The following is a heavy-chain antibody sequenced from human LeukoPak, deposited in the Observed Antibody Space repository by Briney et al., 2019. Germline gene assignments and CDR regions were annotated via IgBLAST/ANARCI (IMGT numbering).Heavy chain of an antibody. CDR1: GFTFINAW. CDR3: TTDGYGDYGYTPNWFDP. CDR2: IKAKAHGGTI. V-gene: IGHV3-15*01. D-gene: IGHD4-17*01. J-gene: IGHJ5*02. Sequence: GGSLRLSCAASGFTFINAWMAWVRQAPGKGLEWVGRIKAKAHGGTIEYAAPVKGRFTISRDDSKNTLYLQMNSLKTEDTAVYYCTTDGYGDYGYTPNWFDPWGQGTLVTVSS.